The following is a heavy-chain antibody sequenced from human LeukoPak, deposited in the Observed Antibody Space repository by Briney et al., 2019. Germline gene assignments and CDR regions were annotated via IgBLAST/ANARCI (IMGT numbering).Heavy chain of an antibody. CDR1: GGSISSYY. J-gene: IGHJ4*02. V-gene: IGHV4-59*12. CDR3: ARDRYGDFF. D-gene: IGHD4-17*01. CDR2: IYYSGST. Sequence: PSETLSLTCTVSGGSISSYYWSWIRQPPGKGLEWIGYIYYSGSTNYNPSLKSRVTISVDTSKNQFSLKLSSVTAADTAVYYCARDRYGDFFWGQGTLVTVSS.